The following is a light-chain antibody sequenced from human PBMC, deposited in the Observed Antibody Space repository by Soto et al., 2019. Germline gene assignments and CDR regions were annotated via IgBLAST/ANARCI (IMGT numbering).Light chain of an antibody. J-gene: IGLJ3*02. CDR3: QTWGTGIHWV. V-gene: IGLV4-69*01. Sequence: QPVLTQSPSASASLGASVNLTCTLSSGHSSYAIAWHQQQPEKGPRYLMKVNSDGSHSKGDGIPDRFSGSSSGAERYLTISSLQSEDEADYYCQTWGTGIHWVFGGGTKLTVL. CDR1: SGHSSYA. CDR2: VNSDGSH.